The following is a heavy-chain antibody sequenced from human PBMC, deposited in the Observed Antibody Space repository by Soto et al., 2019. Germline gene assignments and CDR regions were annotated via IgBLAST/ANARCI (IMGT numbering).Heavy chain of an antibody. CDR1: GYTFSTYA. J-gene: IGHJ4*02. CDR2: LNVGNGNT. D-gene: IGHD2-15*01. V-gene: IGHV1-3*01. CDR3: ARDGSCTGGSCCYAY. Sequence: GASVNVSCKASGYTFSTYAIHWVRQAPGQALEWMGWLNVGNGNTKYSEKFQGKVTISRDTSASTAYMYLSSLTSEDTAVYYCARDGSCTGGSCCYAYWAQGTLVTV.